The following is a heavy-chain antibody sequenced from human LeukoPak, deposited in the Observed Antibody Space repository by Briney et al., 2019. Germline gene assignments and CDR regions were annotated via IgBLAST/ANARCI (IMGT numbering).Heavy chain of an antibody. CDR3: ARTIEMATISYFDY. V-gene: IGHV3-23*01. Sequence: GGSLRLSCAASGFSFSTYTMYWVRQAPGKGLEWVSAISGSGGSTYYADSVKGRFTISRDNSKNTLYLQMNSLRAGDTAVYYCARTIEMATISYFDYWGQGTLVTVSS. J-gene: IGHJ4*02. D-gene: IGHD5-24*01. CDR1: GFSFSTYT. CDR2: ISGSGGST.